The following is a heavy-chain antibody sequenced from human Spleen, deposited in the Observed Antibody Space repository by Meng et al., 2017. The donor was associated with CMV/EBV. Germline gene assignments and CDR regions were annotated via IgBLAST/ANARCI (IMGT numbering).Heavy chain of an antibody. Sequence: GESLKISCAASGFTFSSYWMSWVRQAPGKGLEWVANIKQDGSEKYYVDSVKGRFTISRDNAKNSLYLQMNSLRAEDTAVYYCARGETCSGGSCYLYYFDYWDQGTLVTVSS. CDR3: ARGETCSGGSCYLYYFDY. CDR1: GFTFSSYW. J-gene: IGHJ4*02. V-gene: IGHV3-7*01. CDR2: IKQDGSEK. D-gene: IGHD2-15*01.